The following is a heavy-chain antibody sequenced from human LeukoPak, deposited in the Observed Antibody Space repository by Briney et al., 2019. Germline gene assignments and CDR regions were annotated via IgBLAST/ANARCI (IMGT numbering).Heavy chain of an antibody. Sequence: SVKVSCKASGFTFTSSAVQWVRQARGQRLEWIGWIVVGSGNTNYAQKFQERVTITRDMSTSTAYMELSSLRSEDTAVYYCAADPLYSYGLGYWGQGTPVTVSS. D-gene: IGHD5-18*01. CDR2: IVVGSGNT. J-gene: IGHJ4*02. CDR3: AADPLYSYGLGY. V-gene: IGHV1-58*01. CDR1: GFTFTSSA.